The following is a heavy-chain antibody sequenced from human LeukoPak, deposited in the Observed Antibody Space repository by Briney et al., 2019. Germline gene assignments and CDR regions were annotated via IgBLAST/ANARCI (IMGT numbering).Heavy chain of an antibody. CDR2: IKSKTDGGTT. CDR3: DILVGFWEDVYCSSTSCPDAFDI. CDR1: GFTFSNAW. Sequence: GGSLRLSCAASGFTFSNAWMSWVRQAPGKGLEWVGRIKSKTDGGTTDYAAPVKGRFTISRDDSKNTLYLQMNSLRAEDTAVYYCDILVGFWEDVYCSSTSCPDAFDIWGQGTMVTVSS. D-gene: IGHD2-2*01. V-gene: IGHV3-15*01. J-gene: IGHJ3*02.